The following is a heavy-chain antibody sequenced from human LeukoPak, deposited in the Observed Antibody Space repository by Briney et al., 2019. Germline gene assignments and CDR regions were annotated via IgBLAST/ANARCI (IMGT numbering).Heavy chain of an antibody. J-gene: IGHJ6*02. D-gene: IGHD3-16*01. Sequence: SSVKVSCKASGCTFISYAINWVRQPPGQGLEWMGMIIPIIGISNYAQKFQDRVTITANNSTSKAYMELSSLRSEDTAVYYCARDHPYAVWGQGTTVTVSS. V-gene: IGHV1-69*04. CDR3: ARDHPYAV. CDR1: GCTFISYA. CDR2: IIPIIGIS.